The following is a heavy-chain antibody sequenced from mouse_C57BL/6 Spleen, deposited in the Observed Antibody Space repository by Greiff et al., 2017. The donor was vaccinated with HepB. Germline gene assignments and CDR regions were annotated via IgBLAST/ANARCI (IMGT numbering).Heavy chain of an antibody. Sequence: EVQGVESGGGLVKPGGSLKLSCAASGFTFNDYGMHWVRQAPEKGLEWVAYISSGSSTIYYADTVKGRFTISRDNAKNTLFLQMTSLRSEDTAMYYCARGRLFDYWGQGTTLTVSS. CDR3: ARGRLFDY. CDR1: GFTFNDYG. V-gene: IGHV5-17*01. J-gene: IGHJ2*01. D-gene: IGHD1-2*01. CDR2: ISSGSSTI.